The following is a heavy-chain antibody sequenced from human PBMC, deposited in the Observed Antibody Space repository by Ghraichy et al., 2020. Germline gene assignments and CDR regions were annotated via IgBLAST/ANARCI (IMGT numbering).Heavy chain of an antibody. Sequence: SETLSLTCTVSGGSISSSSYYWGWIRQPPGKGLEWIGSIYYSGSTYYNPSLKSRVTISVDTSKNQFSLKLSSVTAADTAVYYCARFYYYGSGSSDYWGQGTLVTVSS. D-gene: IGHD3-10*01. J-gene: IGHJ4*02. CDR3: ARFYYYGSGSSDY. CDR1: GGSISSSSYY. CDR2: IYYSGST. V-gene: IGHV4-39*07.